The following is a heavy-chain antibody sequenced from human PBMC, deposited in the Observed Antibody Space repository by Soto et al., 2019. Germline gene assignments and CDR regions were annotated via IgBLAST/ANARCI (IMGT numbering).Heavy chain of an antibody. CDR2: IWYDGSNK. Sequence: GSLRLSCAASGFTFSSYGMHWVRQAPGKGLEWVAVIWYDGSNKYYADSVKGRFTISRDNSKNTLYLQMNSLRAEDTAVYYCARDLGGGYHLGYYYYGMDVWGQGTTVTVSS. D-gene: IGHD3-16*02. CDR1: GFTFSSYG. V-gene: IGHV3-33*01. CDR3: ARDLGGGYHLGYYYYGMDV. J-gene: IGHJ6*02.